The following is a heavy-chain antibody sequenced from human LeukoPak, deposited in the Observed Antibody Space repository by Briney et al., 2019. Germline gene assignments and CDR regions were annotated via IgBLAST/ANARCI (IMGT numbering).Heavy chain of an antibody. CDR1: DFTFSDSA. V-gene: IGHV3-73*01. J-gene: IGHJ6*03. CDR3: TRLRSDTTGGYYYFMDV. CDR2: IRSKANGYAT. Sequence: GGSLRLSCAASDFTFSDSAIHWVRQAPGKGLEWVGRIRSKANGYATSYGASAKGRLSISRDDSKNTADLQMNDLRTEDTAVYYCTRLRSDTTGGYYYFMDVWGKGTTVIVSS. D-gene: IGHD1-1*01.